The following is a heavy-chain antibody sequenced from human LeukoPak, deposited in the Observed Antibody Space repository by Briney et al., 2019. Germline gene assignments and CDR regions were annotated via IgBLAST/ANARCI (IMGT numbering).Heavy chain of an antibody. Sequence: PSETLSLTCTVSGYSIISDYFWGWIRQPPGKGLEWIGYIYYSGSTNYNPSLKSRVTISVDTSKNQFSLKLSSVTAADTAVYYCARDMVRGVIGAFDIWGQGTMVTVSS. J-gene: IGHJ3*02. CDR1: GYSIISDYF. CDR2: IYYSGST. D-gene: IGHD3-10*01. V-gene: IGHV4-61*01. CDR3: ARDMVRGVIGAFDI.